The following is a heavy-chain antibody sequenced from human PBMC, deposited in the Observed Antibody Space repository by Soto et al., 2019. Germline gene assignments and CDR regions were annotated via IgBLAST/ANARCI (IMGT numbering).Heavy chain of an antibody. J-gene: IGHJ4*02. CDR1: GFIFSNYW. V-gene: IGHV3-7*04. D-gene: IGHD3-22*01. CDR2: IKQDGSEK. Sequence: GGSLRLSCAASGFIFSNYWMNWVRQAPGKGLEWVANIKQDGSEKYYVDSVKGRFIISRDNAKNSLYLQMNSLRAEDTAVYYCARARADYYDSSGYPLGYWGQGTLVTVSS. CDR3: ARARADYYDSSGYPLGY.